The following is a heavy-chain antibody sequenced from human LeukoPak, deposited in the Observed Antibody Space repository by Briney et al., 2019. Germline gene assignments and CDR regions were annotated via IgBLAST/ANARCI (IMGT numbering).Heavy chain of an antibody. J-gene: IGHJ3*02. CDR2: ISYDGSNK. D-gene: IGHD2-2*01. Sequence: GGSLRLSCAASGFTFSSYAMHWVRQAPGKGLEWVAVISYDGSNKYYADSVKGRFTISRDNSKNTLYLQMNSLRAEDTAVYYCASELGYCSSTSCYGHDGGAFDIWGQGAMVTVSS. CDR1: GFTFSSYA. V-gene: IGHV3-30-3*01. CDR3: ASELGYCSSTSCYGHDGGAFDI.